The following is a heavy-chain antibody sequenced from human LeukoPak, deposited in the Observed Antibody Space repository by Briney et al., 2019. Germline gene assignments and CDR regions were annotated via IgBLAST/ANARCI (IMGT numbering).Heavy chain of an antibody. CDR3: ARDGPAYTSRWYDYYYGLDV. Sequence: TSDTLSLTCAVSGYSITSSSWWGWIRQPPGQGLEWIGYIYHSGTTYYNPSLQSRVTMSVETSKNQFSLKLTSVTSADTAVYYCARDGPAYTSRWYDYYYGLDVWGQGTTVTVSS. CDR1: GYSITSSSW. V-gene: IGHV4-28*03. CDR2: IYHSGTT. D-gene: IGHD2-2*01. J-gene: IGHJ6*02.